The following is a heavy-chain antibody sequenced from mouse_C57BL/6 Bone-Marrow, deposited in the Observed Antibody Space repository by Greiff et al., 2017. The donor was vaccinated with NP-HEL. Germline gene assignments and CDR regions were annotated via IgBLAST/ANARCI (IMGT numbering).Heavy chain of an antibody. J-gene: IGHJ1*03. CDR2: IRNKANNHAT. V-gene: IGHV6-6*01. CDR3: TRGRFFTTVVATNYWYFDV. CDR1: GFTFSDAW. Sequence: EVKVEESGGGLVQPGGSMKLSCAASGFTFSDAWMDWVRQSPEKGLEWVAEIRNKANNHATYYAESVKGRFTISRDDSKSSVYLQMNSLRAEDTGIYYCTRGRFFTTVVATNYWYFDVWGTGTTVTVSS. D-gene: IGHD1-1*01.